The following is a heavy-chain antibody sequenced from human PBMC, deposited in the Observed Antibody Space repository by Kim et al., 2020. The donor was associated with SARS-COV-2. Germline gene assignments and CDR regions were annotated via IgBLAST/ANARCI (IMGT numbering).Heavy chain of an antibody. J-gene: IGHJ6*02. CDR1: GFTFSSYS. Sequence: GGSLRLSCAASGFTFSSYSMNWVRQAPGKGLEWVSYISSSSSTIYYADSVKGRFTISRDNAKNSLYLQMNSLRDEDTAVYYCARDMVRRIMIVVVGRGMDVWGQGNAVTVSS. CDR2: ISSSSSTI. V-gene: IGHV3-48*02. D-gene: IGHD3-22*01. CDR3: ARDMVRRIMIVVVGRGMDV.